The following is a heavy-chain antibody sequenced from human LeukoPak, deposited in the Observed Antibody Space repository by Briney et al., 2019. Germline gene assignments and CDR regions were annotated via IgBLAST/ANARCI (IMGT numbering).Heavy chain of an antibody. D-gene: IGHD6-19*01. Sequence: GGSLRLSCAASGFTFSSYGMHWVRQAPGKGLEWVSSITTSSTYIYYADSVKGRFTISRDNAKNSLYLQMNSLRAEDTAVYYCARRSIAVAGPFDYWGQGTLVTVSS. J-gene: IGHJ4*02. CDR2: ITTSSTYI. CDR1: GFTFSSYG. V-gene: IGHV3-21*01. CDR3: ARRSIAVAGPFDY.